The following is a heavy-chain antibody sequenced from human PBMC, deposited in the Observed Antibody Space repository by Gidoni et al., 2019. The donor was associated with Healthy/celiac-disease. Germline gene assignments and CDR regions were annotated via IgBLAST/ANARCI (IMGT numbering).Heavy chain of an antibody. D-gene: IGHD3-3*01. CDR3: ARDQRSYDFWSGYYSPLNFDY. CDR1: GGTFSSYA. J-gene: IGHJ4*02. Sequence: QVQLVQSGAEVKKPGSSVKVSCKASGGTFSSYAISWVRQAPGQGLEWMGGIIPIFGTANYAQKFQGRVTITADESTSTAYMELSSLRSEDTAVYYCARDQRSYDFWSGYYSPLNFDYWGQGTLVTVSS. V-gene: IGHV1-69*01. CDR2: IIPIFGTA.